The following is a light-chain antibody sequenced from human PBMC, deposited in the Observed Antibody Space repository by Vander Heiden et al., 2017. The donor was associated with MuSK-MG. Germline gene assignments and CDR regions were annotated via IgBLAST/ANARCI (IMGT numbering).Light chain of an antibody. V-gene: IGKV3-15*01. CDR3: QQYNNWPPPIT. CDR1: QSVSSN. J-gene: IGKJ5*01. CDR2: GAS. Sequence: EIVMTSSPATLSVSPGERATLSCRASQSVSSNLAWYQQKPGQAPRLLIYGASTRATGIPARFSGSGSGTEFTLTISSLQSEDFAVYYCQQYNNWPPPITFGQGTRLEIK.